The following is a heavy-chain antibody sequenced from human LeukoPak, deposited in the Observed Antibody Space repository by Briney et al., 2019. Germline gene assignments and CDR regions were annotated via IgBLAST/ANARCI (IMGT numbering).Heavy chain of an antibody. V-gene: IGHV1-24*01. J-gene: IGHJ3*02. CDR2: FDPEDGET. CDR3: ATPDSSGRDTAFDI. CDR1: GYTLTELS. D-gene: IGHD3-22*01. Sequence: ASVNVSCKVSGYTLTELSMHWVRQAPGKGLEWMGGFDPEDGETIYAQKFQGRVTMTEDTSTDTAYMELSSLRSEDTAVYYCATPDSSGRDTAFDIWGQGTMVTVSS.